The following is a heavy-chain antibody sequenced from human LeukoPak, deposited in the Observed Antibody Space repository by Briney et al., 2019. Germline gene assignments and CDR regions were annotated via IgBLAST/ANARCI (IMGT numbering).Heavy chain of an antibody. CDR1: GGSISSYY. CDR2: IYYSGST. D-gene: IGHD3-10*01. Sequence: PSETLSLTCTVSGGSISSYYWSWIRQPPGKGLEWIGYIYYSGSTNYNPSLKSRVTISVDTSKNQFSLKLSSVTAADTAVYYCASYGSGSYSLYFDLWGRGTLVTVSS. V-gene: IGHV4-59*01. J-gene: IGHJ2*01. CDR3: ASYGSGSYSLYFDL.